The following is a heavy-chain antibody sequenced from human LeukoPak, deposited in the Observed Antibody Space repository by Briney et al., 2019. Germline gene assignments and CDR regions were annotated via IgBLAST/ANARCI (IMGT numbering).Heavy chain of an antibody. CDR2: FDPEDGET. CDR3: ATDPFSSSWFGPGDY. Sequence: GASVKVSCKASGYSFSDYYMHWVRQAPGKGLEWMGGFDPEDGETIYAQKFQGRVTMTEDTSTDTAYMELSSLRSEDTAVYYCATDPFSSSWFGPGDYWGQGTLVTVSS. D-gene: IGHD6-13*01. J-gene: IGHJ4*02. CDR1: GYSFSDYY. V-gene: IGHV1-24*01.